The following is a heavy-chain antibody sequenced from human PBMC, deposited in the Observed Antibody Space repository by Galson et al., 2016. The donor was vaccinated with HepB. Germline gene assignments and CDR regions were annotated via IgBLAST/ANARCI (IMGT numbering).Heavy chain of an antibody. CDR3: ARDVGP. CDR1: GFTFSNYA. Sequence: SLRLSCAASGFTFSNYAMSWVRQPPGKGLEWVSTISGTGGKTYYADSVKGRFTISRDNSKNTLYLQMNSLRVEDTAVYHCARDVGPVGQGTLVTVSS. CDR2: ISGTGGKT. J-gene: IGHJ5*02. V-gene: IGHV3-23*01.